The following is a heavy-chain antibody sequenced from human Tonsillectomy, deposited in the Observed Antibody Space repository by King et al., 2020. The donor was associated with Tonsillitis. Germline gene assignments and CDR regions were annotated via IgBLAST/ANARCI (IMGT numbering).Heavy chain of an antibody. CDR1: GLTFSSYW. CDR2: IHQDGSEK. Sequence: VQLVESGGGLVQPGGSLRLSCAASGLTFSSYWMTWVRQAPGKGLEWVANIHQDGSEKYYVDSVKGRFTISRDNANNSLYLQMNSLRAEDTAMYYCERAHIAVAGLPIRLLSYGGQGTLVTVSS. J-gene: IGHJ4*02. V-gene: IGHV3-7*01. CDR3: ERAHIAVAGLPIRLLSY. D-gene: IGHD6-19*01.